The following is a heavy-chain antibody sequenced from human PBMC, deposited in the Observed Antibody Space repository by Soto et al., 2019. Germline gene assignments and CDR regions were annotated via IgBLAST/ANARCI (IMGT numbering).Heavy chain of an antibody. CDR2: TYYRSKWYN. D-gene: IGHD6-13*01. Sequence: SQTLSLTCAISGDSVSSNSAAWNWIRQSPSRGLEWLGRTYYRSKWYNDSAVSVKSRITINPDTSKNQFSLQLNSVTPEDTAVHYGARLQLLLVGSWYNSDGYGVDVWGKGTTVNAPQ. J-gene: IGHJ6*04. CDR3: ARLQLLLVGSWYNSDGYGVDV. V-gene: IGHV6-1*01. CDR1: GDSVSSNSAA.